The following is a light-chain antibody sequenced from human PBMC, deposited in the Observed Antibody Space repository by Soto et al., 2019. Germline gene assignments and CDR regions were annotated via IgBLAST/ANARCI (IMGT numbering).Light chain of an antibody. V-gene: IGKV3-11*01. CDR1: QSVSSY. J-gene: IGKJ5*01. CDR3: QQRSNWLIT. Sequence: LRLDPASLSLSQGERAPLCCMASQSVSSYLAWYQQKPGQAPRLLIYGASIRAIGIPPRFSGSGSGTGFTLTISSLEPEDVAGYYCQQRSNWLITFGQGTLLEIK. CDR2: GAS.